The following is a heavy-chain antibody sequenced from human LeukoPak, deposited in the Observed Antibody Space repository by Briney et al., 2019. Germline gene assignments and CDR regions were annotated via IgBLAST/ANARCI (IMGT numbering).Heavy chain of an antibody. D-gene: IGHD6-19*01. V-gene: IGHV3-48*03. CDR1: GFTFSSYE. J-gene: IGHJ5*01. CDR2: ISSSGSTI. Sequence: PGGSLRLSCAASGFTFSSYEMNWVRQAPGKGLEWVSYISSSGSTIYYADSVKGRFTISRDNAKNSLYLQMNSLRAEDTAVYYCARTSSGWYDCWGQGTLVTVSS. CDR3: ARTSSGWYDC.